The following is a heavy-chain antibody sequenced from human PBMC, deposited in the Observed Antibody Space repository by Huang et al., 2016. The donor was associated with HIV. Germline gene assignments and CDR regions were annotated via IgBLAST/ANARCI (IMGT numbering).Heavy chain of an antibody. D-gene: IGHD3-3*01. CDR1: GGSISSSFYY. V-gene: IGHV4-39*01. Sequence: QAQLQESGRGLVKPSETLSLTCTVSGGSISSSFYYWGWIRQSPGKGMDGIGRMYYSGSTDYNPFLKSRVTISADTSNSQFSRKLTSVTAADSAVYYCVRHRPNYDFWSGYYPYFDDWGQGTLVTVSS. J-gene: IGHJ4*02. CDR3: VRHRPNYDFWSGYYPYFDD. CDR2: MYYSGST.